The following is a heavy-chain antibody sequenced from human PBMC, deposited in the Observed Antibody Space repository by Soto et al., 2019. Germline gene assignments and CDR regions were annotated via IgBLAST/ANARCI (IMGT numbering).Heavy chain of an antibody. Sequence: EVQLVESGGGLVKPGGYLRLSCAASGFTFSNAWMSWVRQAPGKGLEWVGRIKSKTDGGTTDYAAPVKGRFTISRDDSKNTLYLQMNSLKTEETAGYYCTTFTSVAGTAEFDYWGQGTLVTVSS. J-gene: IGHJ4*02. CDR1: GFTFSNAW. V-gene: IGHV3-15*01. D-gene: IGHD6-19*01. CDR3: TTFTSVAGTAEFDY. CDR2: IKSKTDGGTT.